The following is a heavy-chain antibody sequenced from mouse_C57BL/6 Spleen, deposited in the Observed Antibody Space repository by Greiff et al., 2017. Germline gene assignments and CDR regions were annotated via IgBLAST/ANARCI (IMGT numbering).Heavy chain of an antibody. CDR1: GYTFTSYD. CDR2: IYPRDGST. Sequence: VQLQQSGPELVKPGASVKLSCKASGYTFTSYDINWVKQRPGQGLEWIGWIYPRDGSTKYNEKFKGKATLTVDTSSSTAYMELHSLTSEDSAVYFCARAYCDPYWYFDVWGTGTTVTVSS. V-gene: IGHV1-85*01. D-gene: IGHD2-4*01. J-gene: IGHJ1*03. CDR3: ARAYCDPYWYFDV.